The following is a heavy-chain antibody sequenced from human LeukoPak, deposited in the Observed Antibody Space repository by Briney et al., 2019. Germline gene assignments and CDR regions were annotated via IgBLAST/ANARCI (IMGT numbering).Heavy chain of an antibody. CDR2: INSDGSST. Sequence: GGSLRLSCAASGFTFSSYWMHLVRQAPGKGLVWVSRINSDGSSTSYADSVKGRFTISRDNAKNTLYLQMNSLRAEDTAVYYCARDATAYEGNWFDPWGQGTLVTVSS. V-gene: IGHV3-74*01. D-gene: IGHD3-22*01. CDR3: ARDATAYEGNWFDP. CDR1: GFTFSSYW. J-gene: IGHJ5*02.